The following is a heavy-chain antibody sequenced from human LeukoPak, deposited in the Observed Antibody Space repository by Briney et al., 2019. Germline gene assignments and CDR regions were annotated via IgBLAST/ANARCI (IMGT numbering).Heavy chain of an antibody. CDR2: IKQDGSEK. J-gene: IGHJ4*02. Sequence: GGSLRLSCAASGFTFSTYWMGWVRQAPGKGLEWVANIKQDGSEKYYVDSVKGRFTISRDNAKNSLFLQMNSLRAVDTAVYYCVRNGPFDYWGQGTLVTVSS. D-gene: IGHD2-8*01. V-gene: IGHV3-7*01. CDR1: GFTFSTYW. CDR3: VRNGPFDY.